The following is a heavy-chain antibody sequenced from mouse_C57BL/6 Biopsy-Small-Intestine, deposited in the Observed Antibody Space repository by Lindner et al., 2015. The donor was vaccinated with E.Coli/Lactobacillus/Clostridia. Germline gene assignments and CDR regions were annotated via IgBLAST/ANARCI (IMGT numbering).Heavy chain of an antibody. CDR1: GYTFTSYT. V-gene: IGHV1-4*01. D-gene: IGHD2-12*01. CDR2: INPSSGYT. J-gene: IGHJ1*03. Sequence: VQLQESGAELARPGASVKMSCKASGYTFTSYTMHWVKQRPGQGLEWVGYINPSSGYTKYNQKFKGKATLTADKSSSTAYMQLSSLTSEDSAVYYCARHYNNWYFDVWGTGTTVTVSS. CDR3: ARHYNNWYFDV.